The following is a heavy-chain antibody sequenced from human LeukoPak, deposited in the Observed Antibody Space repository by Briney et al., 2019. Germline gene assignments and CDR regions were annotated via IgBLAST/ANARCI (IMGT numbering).Heavy chain of an antibody. CDR3: ARDHLGSGAFDI. V-gene: IGHV3-21*01. CDR2: ISSSSSYI. D-gene: IGHD3-16*01. Sequence: GGSLRLSCAASGFTFSSYSMNWVRQAPGKGLEWVSSISSSSSYIYYADSVKGRFTISRDNAKNSLYLQMNSLRAEDTAVYYCARDHLGSGAFDIWGQGTMVTVSS. J-gene: IGHJ3*02. CDR1: GFTFSSYS.